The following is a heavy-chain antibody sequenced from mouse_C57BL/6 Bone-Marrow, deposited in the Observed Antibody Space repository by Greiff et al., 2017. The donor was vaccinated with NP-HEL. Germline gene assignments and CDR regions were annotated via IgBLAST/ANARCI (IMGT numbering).Heavy chain of an antibody. CDR1: GFNIKNTY. J-gene: IGHJ4*01. D-gene: IGHD1-1*01. CDR3: ARPYYYGSSYDYYAMDY. V-gene: IGHV14-3*01. Sequence: EVMLVESVAELVRPGASVKLSCTASGFNIKNTYMHWVKQRPEQGLEWIGRIDPANGNTKYAPKFQGKATITADTSSNTAYLQLSSLTSEDTAIYYCARPYYYGSSYDYYAMDYWGQGTSVTVSS. CDR2: IDPANGNT.